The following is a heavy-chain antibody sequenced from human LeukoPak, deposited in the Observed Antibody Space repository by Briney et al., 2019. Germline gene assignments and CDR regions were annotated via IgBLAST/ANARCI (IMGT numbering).Heavy chain of an antibody. J-gene: IGHJ4*02. CDR1: GYTFANYD. V-gene: IGHV1-8*03. Sequence: ASVKVSCKASGYTFANYDINWVRQATGQRLEWMGWMNPNSGNTGYAKKFQGRVTITRNTSISTANMELSSLRSEDTAVYYCARGRSSSRSGGFDYWGQGTLVTVSS. CDR3: ARGRSSSRSGGFDY. CDR2: MNPNSGNT. D-gene: IGHD6-13*01.